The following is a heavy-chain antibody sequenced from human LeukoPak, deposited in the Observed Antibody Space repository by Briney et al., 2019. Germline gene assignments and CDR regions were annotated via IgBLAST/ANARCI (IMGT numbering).Heavy chain of an antibody. CDR1: SGSIRSGDYY. J-gene: IGHJ4*02. D-gene: IGHD1-26*01. CDR2: ISYSGST. Sequence: SETLSLTCTVSSGSIRSGDYYWSWIRQPPGKGLEWIGYISYSGSTYSNPSLKSRLTISIDRSNEQFSLRLTSVTAADTAVYFCATSPVGLGDFDYWGQGTLVTVSS. CDR3: ATSPVGLGDFDY. V-gene: IGHV4-30-4*01.